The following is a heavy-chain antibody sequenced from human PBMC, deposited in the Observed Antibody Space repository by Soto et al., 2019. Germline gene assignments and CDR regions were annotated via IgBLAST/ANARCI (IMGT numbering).Heavy chain of an antibody. CDR3: AKDPDYGDYGHLDS. Sequence: QVQLVESGGGVVQPGRSLRLSCAASGFTFSNYGMHWVRQAPGKGLEWVAVISYDGSNKYYADSVKGRFTISRDNSNNTLHMQMNSLRAEDTAVYYCAKDPDYGDYGHLDSWGQGTLVTVSS. CDR2: ISYDGSNK. J-gene: IGHJ4*02. V-gene: IGHV3-30*18. CDR1: GFTFSNYG. D-gene: IGHD4-17*01.